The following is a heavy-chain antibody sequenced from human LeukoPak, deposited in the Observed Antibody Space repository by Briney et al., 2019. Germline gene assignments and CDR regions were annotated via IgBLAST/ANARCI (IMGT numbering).Heavy chain of an antibody. V-gene: IGHV1-2*02. CDR3: ARAVGYSKGYYYYYYGMDV. J-gene: IGHJ6*02. Sequence: GASVKVSCKASGYTFTGYYMHWVRQAPGQGLEWMGWINPNSGGTNYAQKFQGRVTMTRDTSISTAYMELSRLRSDDTAVYYCARAVGYSKGYYYYYYGMDVWGQGTTVTVSS. CDR2: INPNSGGT. CDR1: GYTFTGYY. D-gene: IGHD5-18*01.